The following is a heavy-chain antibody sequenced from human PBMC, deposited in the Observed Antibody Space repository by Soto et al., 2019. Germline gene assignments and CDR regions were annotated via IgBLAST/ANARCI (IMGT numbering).Heavy chain of an antibody. D-gene: IGHD3-22*01. CDR1: GGTFKNYA. Sequence: QVQLVQSESEVKKPGSSVKVSCKVSGGTFKNYAISWVRQAPGQGLEWVGGIIPVFDELNYAPKLQGRVTITADEVTSTAHLELCRLSSEDTAVYFCARAIVTSGYYYWGQGTLVPVPS. CDR3: ARAIVTSGYYY. CDR2: IIPVFDEL. J-gene: IGHJ4*02. V-gene: IGHV1-69*01.